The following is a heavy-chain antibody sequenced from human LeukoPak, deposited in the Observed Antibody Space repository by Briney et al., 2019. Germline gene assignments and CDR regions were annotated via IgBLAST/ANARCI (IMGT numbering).Heavy chain of an antibody. CDR1: GGSISSYY. J-gene: IGHJ5*02. D-gene: IGHD1-14*01. V-gene: IGHV4-59*01. CDR3: AGGPGRDRIPNWFDP. CDR2: ISYSGST. Sequence: SETLSLTCTVSGGSISSYYWTWIRQPPGKGLEWIGYISYSGSTNYNPSLKSRVTISVDTSKKQFSLKLSSVTAADTAVYYCAGGPGRDRIPNWFDPWGQGTLVTVSA.